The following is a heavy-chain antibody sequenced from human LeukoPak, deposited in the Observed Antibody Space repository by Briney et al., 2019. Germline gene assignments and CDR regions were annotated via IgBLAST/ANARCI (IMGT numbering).Heavy chain of an antibody. V-gene: IGHV1-18*04. D-gene: IGHD6-13*01. CDR2: ISAYNGNT. Sequence: ASVKVSCKASGYTFTGYYMHWVRQAPGQGLEWMGWISAYNGNTNYAQKLQGRVTMTTDTSTSTAYMELRSLRSDDTAVYYCASSYSSSWYAAFDYWGQGTLVTVSS. CDR3: ASSYSSSWYAAFDY. J-gene: IGHJ4*02. CDR1: GYTFTGYY.